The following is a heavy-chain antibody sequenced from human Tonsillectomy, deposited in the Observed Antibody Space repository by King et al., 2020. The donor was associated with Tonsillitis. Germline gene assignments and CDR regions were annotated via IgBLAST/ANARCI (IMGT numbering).Heavy chain of an antibody. Sequence: VQLVESGGGLVEPGGSLRLSCAASGFTFSSYSMNWVRQAPGKGLEWVSSISSSTSYIYYADSVKGRFTISRDNTKNSLYLQMNSLRAEDTAIYYCARDSGYYGMDVWGQGTTVTVSS. CDR1: GFTFSSYS. V-gene: IGHV3-21*01. CDR2: ISSSTSYI. J-gene: IGHJ6*02. CDR3: ARDSGYYGMDV.